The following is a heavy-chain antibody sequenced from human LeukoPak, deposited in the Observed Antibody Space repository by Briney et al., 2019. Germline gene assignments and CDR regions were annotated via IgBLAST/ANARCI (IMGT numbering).Heavy chain of an antibody. Sequence: SETLSLTCTVSGYSISSGYYWGWIRRPPGKGLEWIGNIYHSGSTYYNPSLKSRVTISVDTSKNQFSLKLSSVTAADTAVYYCARLLRGYSYGSYYYYYMDVWGKGTTVTVSS. CDR1: GYSISSGYY. CDR2: IYHSGST. CDR3: ARLLRGYSYGSYYYYYMDV. V-gene: IGHV4-38-2*02. D-gene: IGHD5-18*01. J-gene: IGHJ6*03.